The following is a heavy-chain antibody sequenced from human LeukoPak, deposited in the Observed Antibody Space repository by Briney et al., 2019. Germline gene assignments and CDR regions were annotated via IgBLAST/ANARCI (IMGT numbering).Heavy chain of an antibody. V-gene: IGHV1-46*01. J-gene: IGHJ4*02. CDR3: ARAFTVRSRIDY. Sequence: GASVKVSCKASGYTFTTYYMHWVRQAPGQGLEWMGIINPSGGSTTYAQKFQGRVTMTRDTSTSTVYMELSSLRSEDTAVFFCARAFTVRSRIDYWGPGTLVTVSS. D-gene: IGHD4-11*01. CDR1: GYTFTTYY. CDR2: INPSGGST.